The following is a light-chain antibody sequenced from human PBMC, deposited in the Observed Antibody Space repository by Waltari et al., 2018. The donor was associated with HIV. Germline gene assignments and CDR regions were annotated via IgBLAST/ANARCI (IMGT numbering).Light chain of an antibody. CDR1: SSDVGGYNY. J-gene: IGLJ3*02. CDR3: SSYTSSSTA. CDR2: EVS. Sequence: QSALTQPASVSGSPGQSITISCTGTSSDVGGYNYVSWYQQHPGKAPKLMIYEVSNGPSGVSNRFSGSKSGNPASLTISGLQAEDEADYYCSSYTSSSTAFGGGTKLTVL. V-gene: IGLV2-14*01.